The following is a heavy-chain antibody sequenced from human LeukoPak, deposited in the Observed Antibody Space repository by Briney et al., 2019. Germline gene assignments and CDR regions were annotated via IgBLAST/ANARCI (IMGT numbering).Heavy chain of an antibody. V-gene: IGHV4-61*02. CDR3: ARERGTYSRLSWFDP. CDR1: GGSISSGSYY. CDR2: IYTSGST. D-gene: IGHD4-11*01. J-gene: IGHJ5*02. Sequence: KSSQTLSLTCTVSGGSISSGSYYWSWIRQPAGKGLEWIGRIYTSGSTNYNPSLKSRVTISVDTSKNQFSLKLSSVTAADTAVYYCARERGTYSRLSWFDPWGQGTLVTVSS.